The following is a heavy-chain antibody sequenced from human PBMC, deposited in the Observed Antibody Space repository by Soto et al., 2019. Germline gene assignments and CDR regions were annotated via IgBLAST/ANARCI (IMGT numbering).Heavy chain of an antibody. CDR1: GFTFSSYS. D-gene: IGHD2-15*01. V-gene: IGHV3-21*01. Sequence: GGSLRLSCAASGFTFSSYSMNGVRQAPGKGLEWVSSISSSSSYIYYADSVKGRFTISRDNAKNSLYLQMNSLRAEDTAVYYCARERGYCSGGSCATISPSYYYHYGMDVWGQGTTVTVSS. CDR3: ARERGYCSGGSCATISPSYYYHYGMDV. CDR2: ISSSSSYI. J-gene: IGHJ6*02.